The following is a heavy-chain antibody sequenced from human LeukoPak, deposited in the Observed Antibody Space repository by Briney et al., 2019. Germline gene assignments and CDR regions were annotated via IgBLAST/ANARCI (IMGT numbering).Heavy chain of an antibody. CDR3: ATDASMSTLTSYYYYGMDV. J-gene: IGHJ6*02. CDR1: GYTFTSYG. Sequence: ASVTVSCTASGYTFTSYGISWVRQAPGQGLEWMGWISAYNGNTNYAQKLQGRVTMTEDTSTDTAYMELSSLRSEDTAVYYCATDASMSTLTSYYYYGMDVWGQGTTVTVSS. D-gene: IGHD2-2*01. V-gene: IGHV1-18*01. CDR2: ISAYNGNT.